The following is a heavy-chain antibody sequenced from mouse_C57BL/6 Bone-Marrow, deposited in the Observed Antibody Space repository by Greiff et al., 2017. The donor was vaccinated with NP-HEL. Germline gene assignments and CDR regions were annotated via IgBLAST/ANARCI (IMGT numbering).Heavy chain of an antibody. CDR1: GFSLTSYG. D-gene: IGHD2-4*01. CDR2: IWSGGST. V-gene: IGHV2-2*01. CDR3: ARTTTMIRYWYFDV. J-gene: IGHJ1*03. Sequence: QVQLKESGPGLVQPSQSLSITCTVSGFSLTSYGVHWVRQSPGKGLEWLGVIWSGGSTDYNAAFISRLSISKDNSKSQVFFKMNSLQADDTAIYYCARTTTMIRYWYFDVWGTGTTVTVSS.